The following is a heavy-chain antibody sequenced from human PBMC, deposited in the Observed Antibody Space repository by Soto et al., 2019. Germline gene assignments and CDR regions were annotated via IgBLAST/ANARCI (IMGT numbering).Heavy chain of an antibody. CDR1: GFALSGGQMG. CDR2: IYWNDDK. CDR3: AHRYDVWSGSRF. J-gene: IGHJ4*02. V-gene: IGHV2-5*01. Sequence: QITLKEDGPTAVKVTQTVTLTCSFSGFALSGGQMGVGWIRQPTGKALEWLALIYWNDDKRYRPSLRNRLTINTDTPQNQVVLTMTNMHPTDTATYSCAHRYDVWSGSRFWGQGILVTVSS. D-gene: IGHD3-3*01.